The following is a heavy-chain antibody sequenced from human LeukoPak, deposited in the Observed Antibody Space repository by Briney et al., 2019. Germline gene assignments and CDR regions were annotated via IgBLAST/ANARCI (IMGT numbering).Heavy chain of an antibody. V-gene: IGHV3-23*01. Sequence: PGESLRLSCTASGFTFSNFWMGWVRQAPGKGLEWVSAISGSGGSTYYADSVKGRFTISRDNSKNTLYLQMNSLRAEDTAVYYCAKDFGGLDWGQGTLVTVSS. CDR3: AKDFGGLD. D-gene: IGHD3-16*01. J-gene: IGHJ4*02. CDR1: GFTFSNFW. CDR2: ISGSGGST.